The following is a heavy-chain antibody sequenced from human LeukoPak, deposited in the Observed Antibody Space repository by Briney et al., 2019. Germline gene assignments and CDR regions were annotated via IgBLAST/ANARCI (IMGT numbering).Heavy chain of an antibody. CDR1: GFAFGTHW. CDR2: MRQDANEK. Sequence: GGSLRLSCAASGFAFGTHWMNWVRQAPGKVLEWVANMRQDANEKYYVDSVKGRFTISRDNAKHSLYLQINSLRAEDTAVYYCARDRGADYYDSSGSWVGAFDIWGQGTMVAVSS. J-gene: IGHJ3*02. D-gene: IGHD3-22*01. V-gene: IGHV3-7*03. CDR3: ARDRGADYYDSSGSWVGAFDI.